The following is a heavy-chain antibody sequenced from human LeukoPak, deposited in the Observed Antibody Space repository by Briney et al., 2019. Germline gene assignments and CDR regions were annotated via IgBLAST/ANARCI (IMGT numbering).Heavy chain of an antibody. D-gene: IGHD5-18*01. J-gene: IGHJ3*02. V-gene: IGHV3-21*01. CDR1: GFTFSSYS. Sequence: GGSLRLSCAASGFTFSSYSMNWVRQAPGKGLEWVSSISSSSSYIYYADSVKGRSTISRDNAKNSLYLQMNSLRAEDTAVYYCARDSSGYSYGLTFDAFDIWGQGTMVTVSS. CDR3: ARDSSGYSYGLTFDAFDI. CDR2: ISSSSSYI.